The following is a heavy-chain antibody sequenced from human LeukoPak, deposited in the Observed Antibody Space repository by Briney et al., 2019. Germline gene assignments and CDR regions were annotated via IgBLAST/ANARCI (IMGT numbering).Heavy chain of an antibody. D-gene: IGHD3-10*01. J-gene: IGHJ5*02. CDR2: IYHSGST. Sequence: PSETLSLTCAVSGGSISSSGYSWSWIRQPPGKGLEWIGYIYHSGSTYYNPSLKSRVTISVDRSKNQFSLKLSSVTAADTAVYYCASTYYYGSGSYSFSVLHPLDPWGQGTLVTVSS. V-gene: IGHV4-30-2*01. CDR3: ASTYYYGSGSYSFSVLHPLDP. CDR1: GGSISSSGYS.